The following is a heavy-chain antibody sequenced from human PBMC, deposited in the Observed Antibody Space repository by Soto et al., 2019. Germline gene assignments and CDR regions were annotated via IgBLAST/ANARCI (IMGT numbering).Heavy chain of an antibody. CDR3: AKEMITFGDFNYYYMDV. CDR1: GFTFDQYT. Sequence: ESGGGLVQPGRSLRLACAASGFTFDQYTMHWVRQAPGKGLEWVSSITWHSGTIGYADSVKGRFTISRDNAKNSLYLQMNSLRGEDTALYYCAKEMITFGDFNYYYMDVWGNGTTVTVS. CDR2: ITWHSGTI. D-gene: IGHD3-16*01. J-gene: IGHJ6*03. V-gene: IGHV3-9*01.